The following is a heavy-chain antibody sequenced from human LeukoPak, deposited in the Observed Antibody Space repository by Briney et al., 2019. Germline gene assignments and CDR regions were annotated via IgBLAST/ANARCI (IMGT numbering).Heavy chain of an antibody. Sequence: SETLSLTCTVSGGSISSSSYYWGWIRQPPGKGLERIGSIYYSGSTYYNPSLKSRVTISVDTSKNQFSLKLSSVTAADTAVYYCARSLDYYGSGSYFDYWGQGTLVTVSS. V-gene: IGHV4-39*07. J-gene: IGHJ4*02. CDR3: ARSLDYYGSGSYFDY. CDR1: GGSISSSSYY. D-gene: IGHD3-10*01. CDR2: IYYSGST.